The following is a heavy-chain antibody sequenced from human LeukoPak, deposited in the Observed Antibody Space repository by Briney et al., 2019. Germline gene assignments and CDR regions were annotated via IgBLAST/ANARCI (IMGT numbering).Heavy chain of an antibody. CDR3: ARQWYDYGGNSPYDAFDI. V-gene: IGHV4-39*01. CDR2: IYYSGST. J-gene: IGHJ3*02. D-gene: IGHD4-23*01. CDR1: GVSISSSSYY. Sequence: SETLSLTCTVPGVSISSSSYYWGWIRQPPGKGLEWIGSIYYSGSTYYNPSLRSRVTISVDTSKNQFSLKLSSVTAADTAVYYCARQWYDYGGNSPYDAFDIWGQGTMVTVS.